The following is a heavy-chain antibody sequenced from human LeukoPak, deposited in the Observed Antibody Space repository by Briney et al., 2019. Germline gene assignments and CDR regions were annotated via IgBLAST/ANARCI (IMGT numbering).Heavy chain of an antibody. Sequence: GGSLRLSCAASGFTFSSDAMSWVRRAPGKGLEWVSAIIGRVGTTSYADSVKGRVTISRGNSKNTLYLQMNSLRVEDTAVYYCATALTVVVVSSAPTNSPFDYWGQGALVTVSS. CDR2: IIGRVGTT. CDR3: ATALTVVVVSSAPTNSPFDY. CDR1: GFTFSSDA. D-gene: IGHD2-15*01. J-gene: IGHJ4*02. V-gene: IGHV3-23*01.